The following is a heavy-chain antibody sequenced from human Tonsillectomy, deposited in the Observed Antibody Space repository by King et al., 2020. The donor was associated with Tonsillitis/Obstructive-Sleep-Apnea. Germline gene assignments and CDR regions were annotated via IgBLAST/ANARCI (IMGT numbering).Heavy chain of an antibody. CDR3: AKVSGLKWGWWSGYSALIDY. CDR2: ISGSGGST. D-gene: IGHD3-3*01. Sequence: QLVQSGGGLVQPGGSLRLSCAASGFTFSSYAMSWVRQAPGKGLEWVAAISGSGGSTYYADSVKGRFTISRDNSKNTLYLQMNSLRAADTAVYYCAKVSGLKWGWWSGYSALIDYWCQGALVTVSS. CDR1: GFTFSSYA. J-gene: IGHJ4*02. V-gene: IGHV3-23*04.